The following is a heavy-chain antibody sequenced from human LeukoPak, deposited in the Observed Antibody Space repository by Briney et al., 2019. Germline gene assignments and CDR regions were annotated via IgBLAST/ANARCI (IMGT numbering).Heavy chain of an antibody. CDR1: GFTFSSYT. D-gene: IGHD3-22*01. CDR3: ARDLFITTNREYYYYMDV. V-gene: IGHV3-64*01. Sequence: GGSLRLSCAASGFTFSSYTMHWVRQAPGKGLEYVSAISSSGGSTYYANSVKGRFAISRDNSKNTLYLQMGSLRAEDMAVYYCARDLFITTNREYYYYMDVWGKGTTVTVSS. J-gene: IGHJ6*03. CDR2: ISSSGGST.